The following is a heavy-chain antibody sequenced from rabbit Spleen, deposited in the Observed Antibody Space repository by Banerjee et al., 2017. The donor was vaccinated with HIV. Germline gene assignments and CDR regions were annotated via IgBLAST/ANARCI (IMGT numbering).Heavy chain of an antibody. CDR2: IDPVFGIT. D-gene: IGHD8-1*01. Sequence: QLVESGGGLVQPGGSLKLSCKASGFTLSSYYMNWVRQAPGKGLEWIGYIDPVFGITYYANWVNGRFSISRENAQNTVFLQMTSLTAADTATYFCARDGAGGSYFDLWGQGTLVTVS. CDR3: ARDGAGGSYFDL. V-gene: IGHV1S7*01. J-gene: IGHJ4*01. CDR1: GFTLSSYY.